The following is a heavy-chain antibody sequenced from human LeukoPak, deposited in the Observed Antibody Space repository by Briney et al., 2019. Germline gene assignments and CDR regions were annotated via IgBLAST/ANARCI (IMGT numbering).Heavy chain of an antibody. CDR1: GFTFSSYW. V-gene: IGHV3-7*03. CDR2: IKQDGSEK. J-gene: IGHJ4*02. CDR3: AKVEYVWSSFDY. Sequence: GGSLRLSCAASGFTFSSYWMSRVRQAPGKGLEWVANIKQDGSEKYYVDSVKGRFTISRDNSKNTLYLQMNSLRAEDTAVYYCAKVEYVWSSFDYWGQGTLVTVSS. D-gene: IGHD2-8*01.